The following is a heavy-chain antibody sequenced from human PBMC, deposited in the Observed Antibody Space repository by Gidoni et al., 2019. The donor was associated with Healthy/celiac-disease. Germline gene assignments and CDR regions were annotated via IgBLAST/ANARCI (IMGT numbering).Heavy chain of an antibody. Sequence: EVQLVESGGGLVQPGGSMSLSCAASGFTVRSNYMSWVRQAPGKGLEWVSVIYSGGSTYYADSVKGRFTISRHNSKNTLYLQMNSLRAEDTAVYYCAREPRDRTGYWGQGTLVTVSS. CDR2: IYSGGST. V-gene: IGHV3-53*04. CDR1: GFTVRSNY. CDR3: AREPRDRTGY. J-gene: IGHJ4*02.